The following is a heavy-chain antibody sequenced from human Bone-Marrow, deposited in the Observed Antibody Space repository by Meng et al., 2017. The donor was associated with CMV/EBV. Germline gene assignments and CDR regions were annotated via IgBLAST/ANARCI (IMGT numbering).Heavy chain of an antibody. CDR1: GDSITIFY. D-gene: IGHD2-8*01. V-gene: IGHV4-59*01. CDR3: ARGRSYLNGVCYEDHNYFGP. CDR2: VFHTGST. J-gene: IGHJ5*02. Sequence: GSLRLSCTVPGDSITIFYWNWIRQPPGKGLEWIGNVFHTGSTNYNPSLKNRVTISMDTSKNQLSLKLNSLSAADTAVYFCARGRSYLNGVCYEDHNYFGPWGQGTLVTVSS.